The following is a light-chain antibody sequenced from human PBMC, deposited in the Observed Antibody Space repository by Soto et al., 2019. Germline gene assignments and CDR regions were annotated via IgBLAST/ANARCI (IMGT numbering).Light chain of an antibody. J-gene: IGKJ1*01. V-gene: IGKV3-20*01. CDR2: GAS. Sequence: EIVLAQSPGTLSLSPGERATLSCRASQSVRSSYLAWYQQRPGQAPRLLIYGASSRATGIPDRFSGSGSGTDFTLTISRLEPEDSAVYYCHQYGSSPWTFGQGTKVEI. CDR1: QSVRSSY. CDR3: HQYGSSPWT.